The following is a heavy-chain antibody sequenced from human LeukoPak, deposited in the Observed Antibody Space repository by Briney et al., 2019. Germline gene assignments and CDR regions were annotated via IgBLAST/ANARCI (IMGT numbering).Heavy chain of an antibody. CDR2: INPNSGVT. V-gene: IGHV1-2*02. D-gene: IGHD2-15*01. CDR3: AREDCSGGSCSSSSWFDP. Sequence: ASVKVSCKASGYSVTDYDMHGVRQAPGQGREWRGGINPNSGVTTHAQRFQGRLTLTTDTSTSTAYMELSRLRSAHPAVYYRAREDCSGGSCSSSSWFDPWGQGTLLTVSS. J-gene: IGHJ5*02. CDR1: GYSVTDYD.